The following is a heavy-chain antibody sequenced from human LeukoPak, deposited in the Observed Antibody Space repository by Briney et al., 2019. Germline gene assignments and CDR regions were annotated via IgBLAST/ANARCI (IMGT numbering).Heavy chain of an antibody. CDR1: GGSISSVSSF. Sequence: SQTLSLTCTVSGGSISSVSSFWSWIRQPAGKGLEWIGRIYTSGSTNYNPSLKSRVTISIDRSRNQFSLRLSSVTAADTAVYYCARDSGYYDSSGYNWYFDLWGRGTLVTVSS. CDR2: IYTSGST. D-gene: IGHD3-22*01. V-gene: IGHV4-61*02. CDR3: ARDSGYYDSSGYNWYFDL. J-gene: IGHJ2*01.